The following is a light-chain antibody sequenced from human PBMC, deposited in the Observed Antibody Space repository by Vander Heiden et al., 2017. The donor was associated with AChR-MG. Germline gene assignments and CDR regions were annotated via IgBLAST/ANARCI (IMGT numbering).Light chain of an antibody. CDR3: MQALQTKT. CDR2: LGS. Sequence: IVMTQSPLSLPVTPGEPAPISCRSSQGLLHSNGYNYLDWYLQKPGQAPQLLIYLGSNRASGVPDRFSGSGSGTDFTLKISRVEAEDVGVYYCMQALQTKTFGQGTKVEIK. J-gene: IGKJ1*01. CDR1: QGLLHSNGYNY. V-gene: IGKV2-28*01.